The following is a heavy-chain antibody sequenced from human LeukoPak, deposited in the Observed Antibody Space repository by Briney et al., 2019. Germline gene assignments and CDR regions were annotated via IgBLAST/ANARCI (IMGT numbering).Heavy chain of an antibody. V-gene: IGHV3-74*01. J-gene: IGHJ4*02. CDR1: GFTFSSYW. Sequence: GGPLRLSCAASGFTFSSYWMHWVRQAPGKGLVWVSRIKGDGRHIIYADSVKGRFTISRDNAKNTLYLQMNSLRAEDTAVYHCIKNLDYRGYSNFDHWGQGTLVTASS. D-gene: IGHD4-23*01. CDR2: IKGDGRHI. CDR3: IKNLDYRGYSNFDH.